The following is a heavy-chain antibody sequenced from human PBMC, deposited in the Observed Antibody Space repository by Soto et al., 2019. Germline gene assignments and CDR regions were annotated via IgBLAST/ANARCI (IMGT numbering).Heavy chain of an antibody. J-gene: IGHJ5*02. V-gene: IGHV1-2*04. CDR2: INPNSGGT. CDR3: ARARRYCSSTSCYERFHA. D-gene: IGHD2-2*01. Sequence: GASVKVSCKASGYTFTGYYMHWVRQAPGQGLEWMGWINPNSGGTNYAQKFQGWVTMTRDTSISTAYMELSRLRSDDTAVYYCARARRYCSSTSCYERFHAWGQGTLVTVS. CDR1: GYTFTGYY.